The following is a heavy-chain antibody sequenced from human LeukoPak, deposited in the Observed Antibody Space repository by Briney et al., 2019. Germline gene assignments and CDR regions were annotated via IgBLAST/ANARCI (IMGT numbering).Heavy chain of an antibody. CDR2: INSDGSST. V-gene: IGHV3-74*01. D-gene: IGHD4-17*01. CDR3: AKVYGDYFDY. J-gene: IGHJ4*02. CDR1: GFTFSSYW. Sequence: GGSLRLSCAASGFTFSSYWMHWVRQAPGKGLVWVSRINSDGSSTSYADCVKCRFTISRDNAKNTLYLQMNSLRAEDTAVYYGAKVYGDYFDYWGQGTLVTVSS.